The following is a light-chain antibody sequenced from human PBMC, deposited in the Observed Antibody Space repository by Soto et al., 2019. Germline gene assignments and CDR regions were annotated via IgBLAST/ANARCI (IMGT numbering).Light chain of an antibody. CDR1: QSIRPW. J-gene: IGKJ4*01. V-gene: IGKV1-5*01. CDR3: QQYNSYSAIT. CDR2: DAS. Sequence: DIQMTQSPSTLSASVGDRVTITCRASQSIRPWLAWYQQKPGKAPKLLIYDASTLESGVPSRFSGSGSGIEFTLTISSLQSDDFATYYCQQYNSYSAITFGGGTRVE.